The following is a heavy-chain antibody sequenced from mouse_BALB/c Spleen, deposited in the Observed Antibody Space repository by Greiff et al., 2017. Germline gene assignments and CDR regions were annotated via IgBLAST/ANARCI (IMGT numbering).Heavy chain of an antibody. CDR1: GYSFTGYF. V-gene: IGHV1-37*01. Sequence: DVQLQESGPELVKPGASVKISCKASGYSFTGYFMNWVKQSHGKRLEWIGRINPYNGDTFYTQKFKGKATLTVDKSSSTAHMELLSLTSEDSAVYYCGRVYYDYAMDYWGQGTSVTVSS. CDR3: GRVYYDYAMDY. D-gene: IGHD2-4*01. CDR2: INPYNGDT. J-gene: IGHJ4*01.